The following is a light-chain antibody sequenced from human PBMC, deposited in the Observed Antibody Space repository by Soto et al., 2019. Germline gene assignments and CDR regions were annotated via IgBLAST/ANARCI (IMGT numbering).Light chain of an antibody. Sequence: DIPMTQSPSTLSASVGDRVTITCRASQSIGSWLAWYQQKPGKAPKVLIYKASTLEGGVPSRFSGSGSGTEFTLTISSLQPDDFATYYCQQYNSYPYTFGQGTKVEI. CDR2: KAS. CDR1: QSIGSW. V-gene: IGKV1-5*03. J-gene: IGKJ2*01. CDR3: QQYNSYPYT.